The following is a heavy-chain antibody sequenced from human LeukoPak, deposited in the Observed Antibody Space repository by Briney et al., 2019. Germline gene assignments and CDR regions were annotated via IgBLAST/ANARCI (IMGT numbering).Heavy chain of an antibody. CDR2: ISSSSSYI. D-gene: IGHD5-24*01. CDR1: GFTFTSYN. CDR3: ARDYMATTFFDY. Sequence: GGSLRLSCAASGFTFTSYNMNWVRQAPGKGLEWVSSISSSSSYIYYADSVKGRFTISRDNTKNSLYLQMNSLRAEDTAVYYCARDYMATTFFDYWGQGTLVTVSS. V-gene: IGHV3-21*01. J-gene: IGHJ4*02.